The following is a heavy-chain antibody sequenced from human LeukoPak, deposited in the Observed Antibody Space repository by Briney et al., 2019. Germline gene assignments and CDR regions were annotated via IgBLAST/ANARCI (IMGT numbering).Heavy chain of an antibody. J-gene: IGHJ4*02. CDR3: ARGQHTAFDY. D-gene: IGHD2-21*02. Sequence: SQTLSLTCAISGASVSSSSVAWNWVRQSPSRGLEWLGRTYYRSKWYNDYALFVQSRIVINLDTSKNQLSLQLNSVTPEDTAVYYYARGQHTAFDYWGQGNLVTISS. V-gene: IGHV6-1*01. CDR2: TYYRSKWYN. CDR1: GASVSSSSVA.